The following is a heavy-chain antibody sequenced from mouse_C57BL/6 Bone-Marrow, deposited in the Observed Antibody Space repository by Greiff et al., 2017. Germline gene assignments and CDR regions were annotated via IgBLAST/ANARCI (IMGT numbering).Heavy chain of an antibody. CDR2: IYPSDSET. J-gene: IGHJ4*01. CDR1: GYTFTSYW. D-gene: IGHD2-2*01. CDR3: AGGYDYYAMEY. Sequence: QVQLQQPGAELVRPGSSVKLSCKASGYTFTSYWMDWVKQRPGQGLEWIGNIYPSDSETHYNQKFKDKATLTVDKSSSTAYMQLSSLTSEDSAVYYCAGGYDYYAMEYWGQGTSVTVSS. V-gene: IGHV1-61*01.